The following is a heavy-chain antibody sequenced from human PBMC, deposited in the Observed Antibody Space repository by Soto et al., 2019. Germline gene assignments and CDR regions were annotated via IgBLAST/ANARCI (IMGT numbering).Heavy chain of an antibody. CDR2: VYHTGDT. Sequence: PSETLSLTCGVSGGTVASSHWWSWVRQSPGRGLEWIGNVYHTGDTNFNPSLQSRVTFSVDKSNNPFSLRLTSVTAADTAVYYCAREIVTAGGNNYFDPWGPGTLVTVSS. D-gene: IGHD2-21*02. CDR3: AREIVTAGGNNYFDP. J-gene: IGHJ5*02. CDR1: GGTVASSHW. V-gene: IGHV4-4*02.